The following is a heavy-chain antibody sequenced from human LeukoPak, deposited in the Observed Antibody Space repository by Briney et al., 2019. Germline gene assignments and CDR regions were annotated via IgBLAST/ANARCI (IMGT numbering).Heavy chain of an antibody. CDR1: GGSFSGYY. D-gene: IGHD3-16*01. CDR2: INHSGST. V-gene: IGHV4-34*01. J-gene: IGHJ4*02. CDR3: AAHTLTFGGYTFDY. Sequence: SETLSLTCAVYGGSFSGYYWSWIRQPPGKGLEWIGEINHSGSTNYNPSLKRRVTISVDTSKNQFSLKLSSVTAADTAVYYCAAHTLTFGGYTFDYWGQGTLVTVSS.